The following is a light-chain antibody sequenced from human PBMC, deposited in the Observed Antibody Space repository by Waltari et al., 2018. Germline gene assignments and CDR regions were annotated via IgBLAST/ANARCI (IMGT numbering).Light chain of an antibody. CDR2: DAA. CDR3: QLRSKWLRT. Sequence: EIVLTQSPATLSLSPGERATLSCRASQSVRTYLAWYQQKPGQAPRLLIYDAATRATAIPARFSGSGSGTDFTLPISSLEPEDFAVYYCQLRSKWLRTFGQGTKVEV. J-gene: IGKJ1*01. V-gene: IGKV3-11*01. CDR1: QSVRTY.